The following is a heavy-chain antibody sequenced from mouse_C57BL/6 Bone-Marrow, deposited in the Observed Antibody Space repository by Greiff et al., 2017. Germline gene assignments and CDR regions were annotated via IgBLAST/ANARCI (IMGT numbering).Heavy chain of an antibody. CDR1: GYSITSGYY. CDR2: ISYDGSN. V-gene: IGHV3-6*01. D-gene: IGHD2-1*01. CDR3: AKGGNLFDY. J-gene: IGHJ2*01. Sequence: EVKLQESGPGLVKPSQSLSLTCSVTGYSITSGYYWYWNRQFPGNKLEWMGFISYDGSNNYNPSLKNRISITRDTSQNQFFLKLNSVTTEDTATYYCAKGGNLFDYWGQGTTLTVSS.